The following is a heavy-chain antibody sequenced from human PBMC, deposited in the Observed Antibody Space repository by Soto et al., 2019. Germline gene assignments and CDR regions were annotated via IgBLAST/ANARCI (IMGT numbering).Heavy chain of an antibody. Sequence: QVQVVQSGAEVRKPGASVKLSCKVLAYTLTEFPIHWVRQAPGKGLEWMGVSDPEEGDTIFAQKLQGRVTMTEDTSTERVYMELSSLRSEDTVVYYCAIGGRAAEFDYWGQGTLVTVSS. CDR1: AYTLTEFP. CDR3: AIGGRAAEFDY. V-gene: IGHV1-24*01. CDR2: SDPEEGDT. D-gene: IGHD2-15*01. J-gene: IGHJ4*02.